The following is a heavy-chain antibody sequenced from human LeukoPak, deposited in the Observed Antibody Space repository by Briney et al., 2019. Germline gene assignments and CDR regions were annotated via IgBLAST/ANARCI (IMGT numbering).Heavy chain of an antibody. CDR3: AKDSSGLVAALNYFDY. J-gene: IGHJ4*02. D-gene: IGHD2-15*01. CDR1: GFTFSSYW. V-gene: IGHV3-23*01. CDR2: ISGSGGST. Sequence: GGSLRLSCAASGFTFSSYWMSWVRQAPGKGLEWVSAISGSGGSTYYADSVKGRFTISRDNSKNTLYLQMNSLRAEDTAVYYCAKDSSGLVAALNYFDYWGQGTLVTVSS.